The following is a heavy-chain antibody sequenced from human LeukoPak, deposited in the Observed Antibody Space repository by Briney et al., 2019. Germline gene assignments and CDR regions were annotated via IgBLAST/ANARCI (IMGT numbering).Heavy chain of an antibody. CDR2: INTDGSGA. CDR1: GFTFSSYW. J-gene: IGHJ4*02. CDR3: AKGGTTDAYFDY. Sequence: GGSLRLSCAASGFTFSSYWMHWVRQAPGKGLVWVSHINTDGSGANYADSVKGRFTISRDNAKNTLYLQMNSLRAEDTAVYYCAKGGTTDAYFDYWGQGTLVTVSS. V-gene: IGHV3-74*01. D-gene: IGHD4-17*01.